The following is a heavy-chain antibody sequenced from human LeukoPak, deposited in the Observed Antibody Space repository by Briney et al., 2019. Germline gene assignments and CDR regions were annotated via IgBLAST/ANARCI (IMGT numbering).Heavy chain of an antibody. CDR1: RYTFTSYG. Sequence: GASENVSCKPSRYTFTSYGISWVRQAPGQGLEWMGWISAYNGNTNYAQKLQGRVTMTTDTSTSTAYMELGSLRSDDTAVYYCARGKNYMDVWGKGTTVTVSS. CDR3: ARGKNYMDV. V-gene: IGHV1-18*01. CDR2: ISAYNGNT. J-gene: IGHJ6*03.